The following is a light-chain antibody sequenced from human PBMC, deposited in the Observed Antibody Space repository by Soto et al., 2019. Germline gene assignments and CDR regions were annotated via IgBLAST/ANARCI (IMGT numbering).Light chain of an antibody. CDR3: QQCVTAPLT. V-gene: IGKV3-20*01. CDR2: DAS. Sequence: EIVLTQSPGTLSLSPGERATLSCRASQSLSKNYLAWYQHKPGQAPRLLIHDASNRATGIPDRFSGSGSGTAFTLTISTLEPEDSAVYYCQQCVTAPLTFGPGTKVE. CDR1: QSLSKNY. J-gene: IGKJ1*01.